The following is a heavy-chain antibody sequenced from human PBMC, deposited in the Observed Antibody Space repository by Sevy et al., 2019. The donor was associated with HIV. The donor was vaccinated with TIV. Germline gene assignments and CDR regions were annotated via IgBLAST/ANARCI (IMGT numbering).Heavy chain of an antibody. D-gene: IGHD3-10*01. V-gene: IGHV3-30*18. CDR3: AKGLHYGSGSYYGGTDY. CDR2: ILYDGSNE. J-gene: IGHJ4*02. CDR1: GFTFNGYG. Sequence: GGSLRLSCAASGFTFNGYGMHWVRQAPGKGLEWVAVILYDGSNEYYADSVKGRFIISRDNSKNTVYLQMNRLRTEDTAVYYCAKGLHYGSGSYYGGTDYWGQGTLVTVSS.